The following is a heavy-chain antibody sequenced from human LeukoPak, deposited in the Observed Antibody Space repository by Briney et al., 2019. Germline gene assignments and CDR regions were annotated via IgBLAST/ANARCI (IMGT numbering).Heavy chain of an antibody. CDR2: ISLTGET. D-gene: IGHD5-12*01. CDR1: GGSISSTNW. CDR3: GANAGGHREAPFDY. J-gene: IGHJ4*02. Sequence: PSETPSLTCGVSGGSISSTNWWSWVRQPPGQGLEWIGEISLTGETNYNPSLNGRVTMSLDESRNQLSLDLTSVTAADTAIYYCGANAGGHREAPFDYWSQGALVTVSS. V-gene: IGHV4-4*02.